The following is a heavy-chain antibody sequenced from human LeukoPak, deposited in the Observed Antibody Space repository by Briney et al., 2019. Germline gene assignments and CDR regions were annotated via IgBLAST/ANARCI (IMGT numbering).Heavy chain of an antibody. CDR3: ARQAYYDSSGLDY. Sequence: PSATLSLTCSVSGVSISSTSFYGGWIRQPPGKGLEWIGNIYYSGSTYYNPSLKSRVTISVDTSKNQFSLKLSSVTAADTAVYYCARQAYYDSSGLDYWGQGTLVTVSS. CDR2: IYYSGST. V-gene: IGHV4-39*01. CDR1: GVSISSTSFY. D-gene: IGHD3-22*01. J-gene: IGHJ4*02.